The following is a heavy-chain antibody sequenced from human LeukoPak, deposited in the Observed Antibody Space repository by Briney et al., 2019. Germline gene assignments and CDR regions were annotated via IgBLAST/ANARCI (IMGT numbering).Heavy chain of an antibody. V-gene: IGHV3-23*01. CDR1: GFTFSNYD. CDR2: ISGSGGST. Sequence: PGGSLRLSCVASGFTFSNYDIHWVRQTSGEGLEWVSAISGSGGSTYYADSVKGRFTISRDNSKNTLYLQMNSLRAEDTAVYYCAKFRFGDYGDYYNPFAKIDPWGQGTLVTVSS. D-gene: IGHD4-17*01. CDR3: AKFRFGDYGDYYNPFAKIDP. J-gene: IGHJ5*02.